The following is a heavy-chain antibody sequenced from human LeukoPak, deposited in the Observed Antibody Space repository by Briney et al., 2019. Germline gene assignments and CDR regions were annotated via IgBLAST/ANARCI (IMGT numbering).Heavy chain of an antibody. V-gene: IGHV3-30-3*01. CDR3: ARDRDATVVTRGVGAFDI. CDR1: GFTFSSYA. CDR2: ISYDGSNK. J-gene: IGHJ3*02. Sequence: PGGSLRLSCAASGFTFSSYAMHWVRQAPGKGLEGVAVISYDGSNKYYADSVKGRFTISRDNSKNTLYLQMNSLRAEDTAVYYCARDRDATVVTRGVGAFDIWGQGTMVTVSS. D-gene: IGHD4-23*01.